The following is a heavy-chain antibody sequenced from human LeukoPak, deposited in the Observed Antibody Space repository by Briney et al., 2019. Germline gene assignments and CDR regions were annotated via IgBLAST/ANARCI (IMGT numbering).Heavy chain of an antibody. J-gene: IGHJ4*02. D-gene: IGHD4-11*01. CDR2: INHSGST. Sequence: SETLSLTCAVYGGSFSGYYWSWIRQPPGKGLEWIGEINHSGSTNYNPSLKSRVTISVDTSKNQFSLKLSSVTAADTAVYHCARTRGNYGFYWGQGTLVAVSS. CDR1: GGSFSGYY. CDR3: ARTRGNYGFY. V-gene: IGHV4-34*01.